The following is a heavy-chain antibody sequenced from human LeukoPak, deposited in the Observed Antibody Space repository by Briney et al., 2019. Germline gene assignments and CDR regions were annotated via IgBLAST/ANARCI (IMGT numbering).Heavy chain of an antibody. J-gene: IGHJ4*02. CDR2: INHSGST. Sequence: SETLSLTCAVYGGSFSGYYWSWIRQPPGKGLEWIGEINHSGSTNYNPSLKSRVTISVDTSKNQFSLKLSSVTAADTAVYYCARDGAFRYCSGGSCYFDYWGQGTLVTVSS. CDR1: GGSFSGYY. V-gene: IGHV4-34*01. CDR3: ARDGAFRYCSGGSCYFDY. D-gene: IGHD2-15*01.